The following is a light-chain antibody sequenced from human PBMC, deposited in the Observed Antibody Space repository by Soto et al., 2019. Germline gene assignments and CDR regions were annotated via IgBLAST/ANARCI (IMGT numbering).Light chain of an antibody. J-gene: IGKJ2*01. CDR2: DAS. CDR1: QSVSSY. Sequence: EIVLTQSPATLSLSPGERATLSCRASQSVSSYLAWYQQKPGQAPRLLIYDASNRATGIPARFSGSGSGTDFTLTISSLEPEDFAVYYCKQRSNWPLYTFGQGTKVDIK. V-gene: IGKV3-11*01. CDR3: KQRSNWPLYT.